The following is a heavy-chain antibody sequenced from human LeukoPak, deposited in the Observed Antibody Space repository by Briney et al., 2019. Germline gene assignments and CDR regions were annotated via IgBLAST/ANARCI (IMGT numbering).Heavy chain of an antibody. J-gene: IGHJ4*02. CDR2: VSGSGISA. CDR1: GFTFSSYA. V-gene: IGHV3-23*01. CDR3: AAIYCSSSSCYAFDY. Sequence: GGSLRLSCAASGFTFSSYAMSWVRQAPGKGLEWVSAVSGSGISAYYADSVKGRFTISRDNSKNTLHLQMNSLRVEDTAVYYCAAIYCSSSSCYAFDYWGQGTLVTVPS. D-gene: IGHD2-2*01.